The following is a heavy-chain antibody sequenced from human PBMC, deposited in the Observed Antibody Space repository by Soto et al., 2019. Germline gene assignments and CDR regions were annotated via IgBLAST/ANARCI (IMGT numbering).Heavy chain of an antibody. CDR2: ISGSGGST. V-gene: IGHV3-23*01. J-gene: IGHJ4*02. CDR3: ARTLGYCSGGSCYRPYYFDY. Sequence: PGGSLRLSCAASGFTFSSYAMNWVRQAPGKGLEWVSTISGSGGSTYYADSVKGRFTISRDNSKNTLYLQMNSLRAEDTAVYYCARTLGYCSGGSCYRPYYFDYWGQGTLVTVSS. D-gene: IGHD2-15*01. CDR1: GFTFSSYA.